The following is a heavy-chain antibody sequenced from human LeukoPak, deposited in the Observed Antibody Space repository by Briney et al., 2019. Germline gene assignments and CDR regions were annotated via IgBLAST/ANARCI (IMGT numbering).Heavy chain of an antibody. CDR2: ISYDGSNK. CDR3: ATVRGGNTRDFDY. V-gene: IGHV3-30*03. J-gene: IGHJ4*02. Sequence: PGGSLRLSCAASGFTFSSYSMNWVRQAPAKGLEWVASISYDGSNKYYTDSVKGRFTISRDNSKDTLYLQMNSLSAEDTAVYYCATVRGGNTRDFDYWGQGTLVTVSS. D-gene: IGHD3-16*01. CDR1: GFTFSSYS.